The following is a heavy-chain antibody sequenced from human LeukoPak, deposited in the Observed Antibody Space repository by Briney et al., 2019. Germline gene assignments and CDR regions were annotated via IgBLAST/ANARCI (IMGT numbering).Heavy chain of an antibody. Sequence: SETLSLTCTVSGGSISSYYWSWIRQPPGKGLEWIGYIYYSENTNYNPSLKSRATISVDTSKNQFSLKLSSVTAADTAVYYCARGVVITFGGAADYWGQGTLVTVSS. J-gene: IGHJ4*02. CDR1: GGSISSYY. CDR3: ARGVVITFGGAADY. D-gene: IGHD3-16*01. CDR2: IYYSENT. V-gene: IGHV4-59*01.